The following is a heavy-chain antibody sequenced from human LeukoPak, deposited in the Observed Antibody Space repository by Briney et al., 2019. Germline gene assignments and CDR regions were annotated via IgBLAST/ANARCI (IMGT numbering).Heavy chain of an antibody. CDR1: DGPVSSGTYY. J-gene: IGHJ4*02. V-gene: IGHV4-39*01. CDR2: IHYSGSS. CDR3: VRHISANTGYFDS. Sequence: KPSETLSLTCTISDGPVSSGTYYWGWIRQSPGKGLEWIGSIHYSGSSYYNPSLKSRAAIFVDTSRDQVSMDLSYVTAADTALYYCVRHISANTGYFDSCGQGTLVAVSS.